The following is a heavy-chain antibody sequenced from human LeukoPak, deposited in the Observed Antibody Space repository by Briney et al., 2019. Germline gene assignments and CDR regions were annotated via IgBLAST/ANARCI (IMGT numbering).Heavy chain of an antibody. CDR3: TTGAGDGGSYGIDY. Sequence: GGSLRLSCAASGFTFNNAWMNWVRQAPGKGLEWVGRIKRKTDGGTAYYAAPVKGRFIISRDDSKNTLYLQMNSLKTEDTAVYYCTTGAGDGGSYGIDYWGQGTLVTVSS. J-gene: IGHJ4*02. CDR1: GFTFNNAW. CDR2: IKRKTDGGTA. D-gene: IGHD1-26*01. V-gene: IGHV3-15*01.